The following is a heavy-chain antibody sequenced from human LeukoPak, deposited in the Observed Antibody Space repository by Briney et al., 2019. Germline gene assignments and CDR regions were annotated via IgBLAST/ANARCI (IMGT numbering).Heavy chain of an antibody. J-gene: IGHJ6*03. CDR1: GYTLTELS. V-gene: IGHV1-24*01. D-gene: IGHD2-21*01. CDR3: ATDIAPDYYMDV. Sequence: ASVKVSCKVSGYTLTELSMHWVRQAPGKGLEWMGGFDPEDGETIYAQKFQGRVTMTEDTSTDTAYMELSSLRSEDTAVYYCATDIAPDYYMDVWGKGTTVTVSS. CDR2: FDPEDGET.